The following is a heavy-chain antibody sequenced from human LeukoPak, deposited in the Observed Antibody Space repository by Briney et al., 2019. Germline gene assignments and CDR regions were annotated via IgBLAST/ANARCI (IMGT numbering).Heavy chain of an antibody. D-gene: IGHD6-19*01. V-gene: IGHV3-23*01. J-gene: IGHJ6*02. CDR3: AKDSSGWYYYYGIDV. Sequence: GGSLRLSCAASGFTFSNYAMTWVRQAQGKGLEWVSVIGGSDGSTHYADSVKGRFTISRDNSKNTLNLQMNSLRAEDTAVYYCAKDSSGWYYYYGIDVWGQGTTVTVSS. CDR1: GFTFSNYA. CDR2: IGGSDGST.